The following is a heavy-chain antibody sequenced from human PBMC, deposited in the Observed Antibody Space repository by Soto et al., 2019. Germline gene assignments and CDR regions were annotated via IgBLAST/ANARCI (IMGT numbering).Heavy chain of an antibody. CDR2: IVTHDGSS. V-gene: IGHV1-18*01. CDR3: ARNDGDDSTNF. J-gene: IGHJ4*02. D-gene: IGHD3-22*01. Sequence: QVQLLQSGPEVKRPGASVKVSCQASGYTFTAYGLNWVRRAQGRGLEWMGRIVTHDGSSVSAQRLQGRLTLTRDSFTSTAYMELRGLTSDDTGLYYCARNDGDDSTNFWGQGTLVTVSS. CDR1: GYTFTAYG.